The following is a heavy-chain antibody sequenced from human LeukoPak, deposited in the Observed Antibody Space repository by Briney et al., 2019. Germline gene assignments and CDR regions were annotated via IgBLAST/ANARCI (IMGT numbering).Heavy chain of an antibody. Sequence: SVTVSCKASGGTFSSYAISWVRQAPGQGLEWMGRIIPILGIANYAQKLQGRVTITADKSTSTAYMELSSLRSEDTAVYYCARGPEEMATIWGQGTLVTVSS. CDR1: GGTFSSYA. J-gene: IGHJ4*02. CDR2: IIPILGIA. V-gene: IGHV1-69*04. CDR3: ARGPEEMATI. D-gene: IGHD5-24*01.